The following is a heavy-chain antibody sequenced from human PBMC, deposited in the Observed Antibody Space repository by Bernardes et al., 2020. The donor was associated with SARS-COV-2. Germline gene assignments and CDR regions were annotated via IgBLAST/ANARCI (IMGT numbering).Heavy chain of an antibody. V-gene: IGHV3-23*01. CDR2: ISGSGGST. CDR1: GFTFRSYP. J-gene: IGHJ4*02. CDR3: AKDRRGIAVN. Sequence: GCLRLSSAASGFTFRSYPMSCVGQAPGKGLEWVSAISGSGGSTYYADSVKGRFTISRDNSKNTLFLQMNSLRAEDTAVYYCAKDRRGIAVNWGQGTLVTVSS. D-gene: IGHD6-19*01.